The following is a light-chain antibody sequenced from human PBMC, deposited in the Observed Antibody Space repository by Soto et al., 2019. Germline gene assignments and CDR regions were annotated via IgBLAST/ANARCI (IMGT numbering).Light chain of an antibody. J-gene: IGLJ1*01. CDR2: GNT. CDR1: SSNIGAGYD. CDR3: LSYDSTLRARYV. V-gene: IGLV1-40*01. Sequence: QSVLTQPPSVSGAPGQRVTISCTGSSSNIGAGYDVHWYQQRPGTAPKLLIFGNTNRPSGVPDRFSGSKSGTSASLAITGLQAEDEGDYYCLSYDSTLRARYVFGTGTKLTVL.